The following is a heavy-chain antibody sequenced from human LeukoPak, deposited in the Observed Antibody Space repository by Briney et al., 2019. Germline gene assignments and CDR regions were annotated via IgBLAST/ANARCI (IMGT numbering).Heavy chain of an antibody. CDR1: GLTFSRYW. CDR2: IKQDGTQK. V-gene: IGHV3-7*01. J-gene: IGHJ4*02. Sequence: GGSLRLSCGASGLTFSRYWMNWVRQPPGKGPEWVANIKQDGTQKYYADFVKGRFTISRDNAKNSIFLQMDSLLAEDTAVYYCATDWFDFWGQGTRVTVSS. D-gene: IGHD2-21*01. CDR3: ATDWFDF.